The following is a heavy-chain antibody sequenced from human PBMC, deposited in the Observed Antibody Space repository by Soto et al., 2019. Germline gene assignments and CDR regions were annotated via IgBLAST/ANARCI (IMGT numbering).Heavy chain of an antibody. D-gene: IGHD5-12*01. CDR2: IFHSGST. CDR1: GASISSYY. V-gene: IGHV4-59*01. Sequence: SETLSLTCTVSGASISSYYWSWIRQPPGKGLEWVGFIFHSGSTNCNPSLKSRVTFSVDTSKNQFSLKLTSVTAADTAVYYCAREGYSGYDYRYFFYCHYYYYGMDFWGQGTTDPVSS. CDR3: AREGYSGYDYRYFFYCHYYYYGMDF. J-gene: IGHJ6*02.